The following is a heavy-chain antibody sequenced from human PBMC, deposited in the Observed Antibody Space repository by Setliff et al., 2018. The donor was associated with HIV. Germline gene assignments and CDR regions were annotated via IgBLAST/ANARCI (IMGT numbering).Heavy chain of an antibody. J-gene: IGHJ4*02. CDR3: ARGQTYSSGWYYFDY. V-gene: IGHV3-21*04. Sequence: GGSLRLSCAASGLTLGDYGMVWVRQAPGKGLEWVSSISPSSVYLNYADSVKGRFTISRDNGKDSLYLQMNSLRAEDTALYYCARGQTYSSGWYYFDYWGQGTLVTVSS. D-gene: IGHD6-19*01. CDR2: ISPSSVYL. CDR1: GLTLGDYG.